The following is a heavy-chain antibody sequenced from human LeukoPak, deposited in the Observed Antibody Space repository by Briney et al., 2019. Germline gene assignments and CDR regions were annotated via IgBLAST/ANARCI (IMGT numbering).Heavy chain of an antibody. CDR3: SGDPGDY. J-gene: IGHJ4*02. CDR2: INQDGSET. Sequence: GGSLRLSCAASGFTLSSYWMSWVRQAPGKGLEWVANINQDGSETYYVDSVEGRFTISRDNAKNSLFLQMSSLRVEDTAVYFCSGDPGDYWGQGTLVTVSS. D-gene: IGHD7-27*01. CDR1: GFTLSSYW. V-gene: IGHV3-7*04.